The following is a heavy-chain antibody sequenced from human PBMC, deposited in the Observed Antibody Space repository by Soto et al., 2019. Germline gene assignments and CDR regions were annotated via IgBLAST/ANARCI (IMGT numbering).Heavy chain of an antibody. J-gene: IGHJ3*02. CDR3: AKPGSYGPLLDDAVDI. D-gene: IGHD3-10*01. V-gene: IGHV3-30*18. Sequence: QVQLVESGGGVVQTGRSLRLSCAASGFTFSSYGMHWVRQAPGKGLAWVAVISYDGSNKYYADSVKGRFTISRDNSKNTLYLQMNRLRAEDTSVYYCAKPGSYGPLLDDAVDIWGQGTMVTVSS. CDR1: GFTFSSYG. CDR2: ISYDGSNK.